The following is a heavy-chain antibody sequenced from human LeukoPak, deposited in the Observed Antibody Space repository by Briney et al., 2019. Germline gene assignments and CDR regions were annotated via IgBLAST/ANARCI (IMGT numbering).Heavy chain of an antibody. Sequence: GGSLRLSCAASGFPVSSNYMSWVRQAPGKGLECVSIIYNNNTYYADSVKGRFTISRDNSKNTLYLQMNSLRAEDTAVYYCARAGVSSGYYDYFDYWGQGTLVTVSS. J-gene: IGHJ4*02. CDR2: IYNNNT. CDR3: ARAGVSSGYYDYFDY. CDR1: GFPVSSNY. V-gene: IGHV3-66*01. D-gene: IGHD3-22*01.